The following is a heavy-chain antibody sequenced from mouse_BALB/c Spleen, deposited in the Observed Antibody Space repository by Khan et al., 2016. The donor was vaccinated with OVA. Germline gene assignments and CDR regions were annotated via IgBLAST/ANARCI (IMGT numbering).Heavy chain of an antibody. CDR1: GFTFSSYG. Sequence: EVELVESGGGLVKPGGSLKLSCAASGFTFSSYGMSWVRQTPDKRLELVATINSNGGSTYYPDSVQGRFTISSANAKNTLLPQMSRLKSEDTAMYYCARDPYYYGSKYAMDYWGQGTAVTVAS. V-gene: IGHV5-6-3*01. J-gene: IGHJ4*01. CDR2: INSNGGST. D-gene: IGHD1-1*01. CDR3: ARDPYYYGSKYAMDY.